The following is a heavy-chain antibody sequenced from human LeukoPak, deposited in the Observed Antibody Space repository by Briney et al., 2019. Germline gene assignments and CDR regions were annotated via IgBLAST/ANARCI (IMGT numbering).Heavy chain of an antibody. CDR3: AKGGSRGTYYFDY. D-gene: IGHD1-26*01. CDR1: GLTLSSYG. J-gene: IGHJ4*02. Sequence: PGGSLRPSCAAAGLTLSSYGMHWVRQAPGKGLEWVTFIRYDGSNKYYADSVKGRFTISRDNSMNTVNLQMNSLRPEDTAVYYCAKGGSRGTYYFDYWGRGILVSVSS. CDR2: IRYDGSNK. V-gene: IGHV3-30*02.